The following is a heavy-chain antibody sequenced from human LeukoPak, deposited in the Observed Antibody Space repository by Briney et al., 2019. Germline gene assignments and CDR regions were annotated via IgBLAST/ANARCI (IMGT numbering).Heavy chain of an antibody. CDR2: ISGDGSST. CDR1: GFTFSSYW. V-gene: IGHV3-74*01. D-gene: IGHD3-16*01. CDR3: VRDVGGSSFDY. J-gene: IGHJ4*02. Sequence: PGGSLRLSCAASGFTFSSYWMHWVRQAPGKGLVWVSRISGDGSSTNYADSVKGRFTISRDSAKNTLYLQMNSPRAEDTAVYYCVRDVGGSSFDYWGQGTLVTVSS.